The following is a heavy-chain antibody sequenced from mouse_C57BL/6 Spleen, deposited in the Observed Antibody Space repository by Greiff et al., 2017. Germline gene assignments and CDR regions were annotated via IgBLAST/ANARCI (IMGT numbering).Heavy chain of an antibody. Sequence: DVQLVESGPGMVKPSQSLSLTCTVTGYSITSGYDWHWIRHFPGNKLEWMGYISYSGSTNYNPYLKSRISITHDTSKNHFFLKLNSVTTEDTATYYCARDEGAWFAYWGQGTLVTVSA. CDR1: GYSITSGYD. D-gene: IGHD3-3*01. V-gene: IGHV3-1*01. CDR3: ARDEGAWFAY. J-gene: IGHJ3*01. CDR2: ISYSGST.